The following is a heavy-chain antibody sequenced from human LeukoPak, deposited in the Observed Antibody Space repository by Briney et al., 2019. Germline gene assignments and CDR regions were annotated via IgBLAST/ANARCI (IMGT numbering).Heavy chain of an antibody. V-gene: IGHV4-61*05. CDR2: IYYSGST. CDR3: ARVKPRGYFDY. Sequence: SETLSLTCTVSGGSINSSSYYWGWIRQPPGKGLEWIGYIYYSGSTNYNPSLKSRVTISVDTSKNQFSLKLSSVTAADTAVYYCARVKPRGYFDYWGQGTLVTVSS. J-gene: IGHJ4*02. CDR1: GGSINSSSYY.